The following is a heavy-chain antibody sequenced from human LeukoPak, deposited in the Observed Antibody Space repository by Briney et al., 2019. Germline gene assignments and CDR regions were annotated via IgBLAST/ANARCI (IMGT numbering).Heavy chain of an antibody. D-gene: IGHD1-14*01. CDR2: ISSNGGST. CDR1: GFTFSSYA. V-gene: IGHV3-64*01. Sequence: PGGSLRLSCAASGFTFSSYAMHWVRQAPGKGLEYVSAISSNGGSTYYANSVKGRFTISRDNSKNTLYLQMGSLRAEDMAVYYCARDLPSGTNAFDIWGQGTMVTVSS. J-gene: IGHJ3*02. CDR3: ARDLPSGTNAFDI.